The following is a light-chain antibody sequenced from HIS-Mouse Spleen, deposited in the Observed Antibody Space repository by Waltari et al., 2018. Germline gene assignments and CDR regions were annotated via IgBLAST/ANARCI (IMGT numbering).Light chain of an antibody. Sequence: QSALTQPRSVSGSPGQSVTISCTGTSSDVGGYNYVSWYQQHPGKAPKLMIYDVSKRPSGGPVRFAGSKSGNTASLTISGLQAEDEADYYCCSYAGSYTVVFGGGTKLTVL. CDR1: SSDVGGYNY. J-gene: IGLJ2*01. CDR2: DVS. V-gene: IGLV2-11*01. CDR3: CSYAGSYTVV.